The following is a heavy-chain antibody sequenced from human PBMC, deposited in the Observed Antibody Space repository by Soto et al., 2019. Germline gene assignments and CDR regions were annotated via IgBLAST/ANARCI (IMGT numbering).Heavy chain of an antibody. CDR3: ARDLAARALPYYFDY. V-gene: IGHV3-7*01. D-gene: IGHD6-13*01. CDR1: GFTFSNYW. J-gene: IGHJ4*02. Sequence: PGGSLRLSCAASGFTFSNYWMSWVRQAPGKGLEWVANIQQDGSETYYVDSVKGRFTVSRDNAKNSLYLQMNSLRAEDTAVYYCARDLAARALPYYFDYWGQGTLVTVSS. CDR2: IQQDGSET.